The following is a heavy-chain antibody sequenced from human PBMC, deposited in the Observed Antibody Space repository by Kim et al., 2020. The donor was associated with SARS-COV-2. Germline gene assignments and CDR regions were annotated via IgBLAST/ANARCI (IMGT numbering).Heavy chain of an antibody. Sequence: GGSLRLSCAASGFTFSSYWMHWVRQAPGKGLVWVSRINSDGGSTSYADSVKGRFTISRDNAKHTLYLQMNSLRAEDTAVYYCASRRYTGTYYYFDYWGQRTLVTVSS. J-gene: IGHJ4*02. V-gene: IGHV3-74*01. D-gene: IGHD1-26*01. CDR3: ASRRYTGTYYYFDY. CDR2: INSDGGST. CDR1: GFTFSSYW.